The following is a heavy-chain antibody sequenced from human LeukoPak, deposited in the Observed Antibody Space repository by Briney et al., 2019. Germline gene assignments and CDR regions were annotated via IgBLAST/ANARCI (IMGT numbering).Heavy chain of an antibody. J-gene: IGHJ6*03. CDR1: GGSISSSSYY. CDR3: ASTDYYYDSSGYYYYYYMDV. Sequence: KPSEALSLTCTVSGGSISSSSYYWGWIRQPPGKGLEWIGSIYYSGSTYYNPSLKSRVTISVDTSKNQFSLKLSSVTAADTAVYYCASTDYYYDSSGYYYYYYMDVWGKGTTVTVSS. V-gene: IGHV4-39*01. CDR2: IYYSGST. D-gene: IGHD3-22*01.